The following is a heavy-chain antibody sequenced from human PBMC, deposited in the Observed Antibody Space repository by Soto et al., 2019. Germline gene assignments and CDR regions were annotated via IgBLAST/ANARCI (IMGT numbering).Heavy chain of an antibody. J-gene: IGHJ6*02. D-gene: IGHD6-19*01. CDR2: ISYDGSNK. CDR3: ERDDRGIAVAGATYYYYYGMDV. Sequence: GGSLRLSCAASGFTFSSYAMHWVRQAPGKGLEWVAVISYDGSNKNYAYSVKGRFTISRDNSKNTLYLQMNSLRAEDTAVDYCERDDRGIAVAGATYYYYYGMDVWGQGTTVTVSS. CDR1: GFTFSSYA. V-gene: IGHV3-30-3*01.